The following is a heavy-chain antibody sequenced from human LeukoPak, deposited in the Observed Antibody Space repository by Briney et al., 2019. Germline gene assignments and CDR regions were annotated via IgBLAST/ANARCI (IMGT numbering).Heavy chain of an antibody. V-gene: IGHV1-8*01. CDR2: MNPNSGNT. CDR3: ARGQKSVGRTLAGTTIYSYYYYMDV. D-gene: IGHD6-19*01. J-gene: IGHJ6*03. Sequence: ASVKVSCKASGYTFTSYDINWVRQATGQGLEWMGWMNPNSGNTGYAQKFQGRVTMTRNTSISTAYMELSSLRSEDTAVYYCARGQKSVGRTLAGTTIYSYYYYMDVWGKGTTVTVSS. CDR1: GYTFTSYD.